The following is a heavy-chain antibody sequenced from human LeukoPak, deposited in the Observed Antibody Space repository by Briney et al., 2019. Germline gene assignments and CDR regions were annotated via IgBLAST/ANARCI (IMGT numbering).Heavy chain of an antibody. J-gene: IGHJ4*02. Sequence: GESLKISCKSSGYSFTSYWIGWVRQAPGQGLEWMGWIKPNSGGTNYAQKFQGRVTMTRDTSISTAYMELSSLRSDDTAVYFCARVFGRQLPDYWGQGTLVTVSS. V-gene: IGHV1-2*02. CDR3: ARVFGRQLPDY. CDR1: GYSFTSYW. CDR2: IKPNSGGT. D-gene: IGHD1-26*01.